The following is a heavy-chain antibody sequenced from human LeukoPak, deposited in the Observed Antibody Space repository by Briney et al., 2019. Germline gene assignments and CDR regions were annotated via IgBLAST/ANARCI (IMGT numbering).Heavy chain of an antibody. CDR2: ISSSSSTI. CDR3: LPDYYDSSGYLDAFDI. V-gene: IGHV3-48*01. CDR1: GFTFSSYS. J-gene: IGHJ3*02. Sequence: QAGGSLRLSCAASGFTFSSYSMNWVRQAPGKGLEWVSYISSSSSTIYYADSVKGRFTISRDNAKNSLYLQMNSLRAEGTAVYYCLPDYYDSSGYLDAFDIWGQGTMVTVSS. D-gene: IGHD3-22*01.